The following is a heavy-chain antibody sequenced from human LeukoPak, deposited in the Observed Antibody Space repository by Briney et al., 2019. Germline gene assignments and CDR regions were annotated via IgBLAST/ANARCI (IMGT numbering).Heavy chain of an antibody. J-gene: IGHJ6*03. D-gene: IGHD3-10*01. Sequence: GGSLRLSCAASGFTFNNYGMHWVRQAPGKGLEWVAFIRYGGSNTYYADSVKGRFTISRDNSKNTLYLHMNRLRAEDTAVYYCAKDSAFYYIDVWGKGTTVIISS. CDR1: GFTFNNYG. CDR2: IRYGGSNT. CDR3: AKDSAFYYIDV. V-gene: IGHV3-30*02.